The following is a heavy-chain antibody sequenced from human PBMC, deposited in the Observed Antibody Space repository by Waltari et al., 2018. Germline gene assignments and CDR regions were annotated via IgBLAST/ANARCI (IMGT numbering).Heavy chain of an antibody. CDR3: ARMGAGRAPDY. Sequence: EVQLVESGGGLVQPGGSLRLSCAASGFSFSSYWMTWFRQAPGTGREWVATIKPDGSGKVYVDSVKGRFSISRDNAKNSLYLQMNSLRAEDTAIFYCARMGAGRAPDYWGQGTLVTVSS. V-gene: IGHV3-7*03. J-gene: IGHJ4*02. CDR2: IKPDGSGK. D-gene: IGHD3-16*01. CDR1: GFSFSSYW.